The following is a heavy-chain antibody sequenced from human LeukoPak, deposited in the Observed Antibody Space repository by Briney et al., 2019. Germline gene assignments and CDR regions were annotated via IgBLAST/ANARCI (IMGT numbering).Heavy chain of an antibody. CDR3: ARDRAFRGGGFHP. V-gene: IGHV1-2*06. CDR1: GYTFTGYS. D-gene: IGHD3-10*01. J-gene: IGHJ5*02. Sequence: ASXXVSCKASGYTFTGYSMHWVGQAPGQGVEWMGRINPNSGGKQNAQKFQGRVTITSEWYIITVYMELSSLRSDDTAIYYCARDRAFRGGGFHPWGQGTLVTVSS. CDR2: INPNSGGK.